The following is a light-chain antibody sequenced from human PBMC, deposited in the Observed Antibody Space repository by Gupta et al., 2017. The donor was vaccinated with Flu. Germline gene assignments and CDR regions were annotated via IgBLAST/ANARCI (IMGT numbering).Light chain of an antibody. Sequence: QSALTQPASVSGSPGQSITISCTGTSSDVGGYNYVSWYQQHPGKAPKLMSFEVSNRPSGVSNRFSGSKSANTASLTISGLQAEDEADYDCSSYTSSSPPVVFGGGTKMTVL. CDR2: EVS. J-gene: IGLJ2*01. CDR3: SSYTSSSPPVV. V-gene: IGLV2-14*01. CDR1: SSDVGGYNY.